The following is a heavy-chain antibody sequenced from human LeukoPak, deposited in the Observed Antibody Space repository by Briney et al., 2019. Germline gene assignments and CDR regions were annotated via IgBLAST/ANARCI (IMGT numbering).Heavy chain of an antibody. CDR3: ARSSYSSSSSV. Sequence: GGSLRLSCAASGFIFSSYGMHWVRQAPGKGLEWVAVIWYDGSNKYYADSVKGRFTISRDNSKNTLYLQMNSLRAEDTAVYYCARSSYSSSSSVWGQGTMVTVSS. D-gene: IGHD6-6*01. V-gene: IGHV3-33*01. CDR2: IWYDGSNK. J-gene: IGHJ3*01. CDR1: GFIFSSYG.